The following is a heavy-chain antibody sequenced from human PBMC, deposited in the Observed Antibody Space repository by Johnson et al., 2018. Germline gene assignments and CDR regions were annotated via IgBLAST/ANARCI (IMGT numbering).Heavy chain of an antibody. J-gene: IGHJ6*03. Sequence: VQLQESGGGLVQPGGSLRLSCAASGFTFSSYWMHWVRQAPGKGLVWVSRINSDGSSTSYADSVKGRFTISRDNAKNTLYLQMNSLKTGDTAVYYCTTDPRPFHSGDYYYYYMDVWGKGTTVTVAS. CDR3: TTDPRPFHSGDYYYYYMDV. D-gene: IGHD3-10*01. CDR1: GFTFSSYW. V-gene: IGHV3-74*01. CDR2: INSDGSST.